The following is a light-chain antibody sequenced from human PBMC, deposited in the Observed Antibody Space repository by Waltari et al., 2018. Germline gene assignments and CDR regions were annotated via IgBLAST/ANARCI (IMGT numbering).Light chain of an antibody. Sequence: IQLTQSPSSLSASVGDRGTITCRASQGISNYLAWYQQKPGKAPKLLIYAASTLQRGVPSRFKGQGYWTDFTFPISSLQPEGFATYYLQQLNSYQLTFGPGTKVEIK. CDR1: QGISNY. J-gene: IGKJ1*01. V-gene: IGKV1-9*01. CDR3: QQLNSYQLT. CDR2: AAS.